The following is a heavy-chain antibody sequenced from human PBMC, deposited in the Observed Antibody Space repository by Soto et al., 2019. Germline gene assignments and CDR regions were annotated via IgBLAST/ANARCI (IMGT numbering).Heavy chain of an antibody. CDR3: ARELGEGSSWYWFDP. Sequence: PSETLSLTCAVYGGSFSGYYWSWIRQPPGKGLEWIGEINHSGSTNYNPSLKSRVTISVDTSKNQFSLKLSSVTAADTAVYYCARELGEGSSWYWFDPWGQGTLVTVSS. D-gene: IGHD6-13*01. CDR2: INHSGST. J-gene: IGHJ5*02. CDR1: GGSFSGYY. V-gene: IGHV4-34*01.